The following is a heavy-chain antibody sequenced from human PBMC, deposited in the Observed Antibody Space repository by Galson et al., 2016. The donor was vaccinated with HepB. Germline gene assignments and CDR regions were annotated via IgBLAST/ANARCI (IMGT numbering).Heavy chain of an antibody. V-gene: IGHV4-30-4*01. Sequence: TLSLTCSVSGGSISSGDYYWSWLRQPPGKGLEWIGYIYYSGSTYYNPSLKSRVIISVDASKNQFSLKLRSVTAADTAVYYCARETPGVIIPPDGMDVWGQGTTVTVSS. CDR3: ARETPGVIIPPDGMDV. CDR2: IYYSGST. CDR1: GGSISSGDYY. J-gene: IGHJ6*02. D-gene: IGHD3-3*01.